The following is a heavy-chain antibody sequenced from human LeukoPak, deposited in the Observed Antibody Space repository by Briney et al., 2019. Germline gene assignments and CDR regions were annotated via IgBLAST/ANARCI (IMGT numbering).Heavy chain of an antibody. CDR2: ISYDGSNK. V-gene: IGHV3-30*18. CDR1: GFTFSSYS. J-gene: IGHJ4*02. Sequence: GGSLRLSCAASGFTFSSYSMNWVRQAPGKGLEWVAVISYDGSNKYYADSVKGRFTISRDNSKNTLYLQMNSLRAEDTAVYYCAKLPSLTTVTTWDYWGQGTLVTVS. CDR3: AKLPSLTTVTTWDY. D-gene: IGHD4-11*01.